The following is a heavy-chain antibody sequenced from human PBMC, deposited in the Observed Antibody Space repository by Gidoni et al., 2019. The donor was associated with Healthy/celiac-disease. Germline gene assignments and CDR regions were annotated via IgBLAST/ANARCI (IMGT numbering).Heavy chain of an antibody. Sequence: QVQLVESGGGVVQPGRSLRLSCAASGFTFSSYGMHWVRQAPGKGLEWVAVISYDGSNKYYADSVKGRFTISRDNSKNTLYLQMNSLRAEDTAVYYCAKDKGYYDFGRPGYYGMDVWGQGTTVTVSS. V-gene: IGHV3-30*18. CDR1: GFTFSSYG. J-gene: IGHJ6*02. D-gene: IGHD3-3*01. CDR3: AKDKGYYDFGRPGYYGMDV. CDR2: ISYDGSNK.